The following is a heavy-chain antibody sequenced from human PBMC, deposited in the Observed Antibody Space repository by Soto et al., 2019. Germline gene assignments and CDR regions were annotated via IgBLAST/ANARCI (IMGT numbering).Heavy chain of an antibody. CDR2: IKQDGSEK. Sequence: GGSLRLSCAASGFTFSSYWMSWVRQAPGKGLEWVANIKQDGSEKYYVDSVKGRFTISRDNAKNSLYLQMNSLRAEDTAVYYCARSQVTDNWGALDYWGQGTLVTVSS. CDR1: GFTFSSYW. J-gene: IGHJ4*02. CDR3: ARSQVTDNWGALDY. V-gene: IGHV3-7*03. D-gene: IGHD7-27*01.